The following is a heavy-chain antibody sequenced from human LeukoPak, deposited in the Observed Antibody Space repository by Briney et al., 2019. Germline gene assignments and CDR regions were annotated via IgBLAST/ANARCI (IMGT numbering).Heavy chain of an antibody. D-gene: IGHD2-2*01. CDR2: ISGSGGST. V-gene: IGHV3-23*01. CDR1: GFTFSSYA. Sequence: GGSLRLSCAASGFTFSSYAMSWVRQAPGKGLEWVSAISGSGGSTYYADSVKGRFTISRDNSKNTLYLQMNSLRAEDTAVYYCAKDPNTVVPAAYYYYGMDVWGQGTTVTVSS. J-gene: IGHJ6*02. CDR3: AKDPNTVVPAAYYYYGMDV.